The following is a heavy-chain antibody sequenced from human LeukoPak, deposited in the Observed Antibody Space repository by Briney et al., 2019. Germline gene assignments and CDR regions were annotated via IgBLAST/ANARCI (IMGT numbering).Heavy chain of an antibody. CDR2: INLNSGGT. CDR3: ARDAGYCTGGSCWYFDH. J-gene: IGHJ4*02. V-gene: IGHV1-2*02. D-gene: IGHD2-15*01. Sequence: ASVKVSCKASGYAFTDYYMHWVRRAPGQGLEWMGWINLNSGGTNFAQRFQGRVTMTRDTSISTAYMDLSRLISDDTAVYYCARDAGYCTGGSCWYFDHWGQGTLVTVSS. CDR1: GYAFTDYY.